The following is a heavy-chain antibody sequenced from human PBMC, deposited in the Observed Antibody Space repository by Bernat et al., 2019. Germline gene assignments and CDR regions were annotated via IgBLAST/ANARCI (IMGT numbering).Heavy chain of an antibody. CDR1: GFTFSSYS. J-gene: IGHJ4*02. CDR2: ISGSDATI. D-gene: IGHD3-10*01. Sequence: EVQLVESGGGLVQPGGSLRLSCAASGFTFSSYSTNWVRQAPGKGLEWVAFISGSDATIHYADSVKGRFTISRDNGRNSLYLQVNSLRAEDTAVYYCVRRQLWFSDRGQGTLVTVSS. CDR3: VRRQLWFSD. V-gene: IGHV3-48*01.